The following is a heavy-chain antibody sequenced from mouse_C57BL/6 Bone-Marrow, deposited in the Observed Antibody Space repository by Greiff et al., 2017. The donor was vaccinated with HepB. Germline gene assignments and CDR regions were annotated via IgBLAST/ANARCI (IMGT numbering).Heavy chain of an antibody. D-gene: IGHD1-1*01. J-gene: IGHJ4*01. CDR3: ARTGYYGSSKYAMDY. CDR1: GYTFSDYG. Sequence: EVNVVESGGGLVKPGGSLKLSCAASGYTFSDYGMHWVRQAPEKGLEWVAYISSGSSTIYYADTVKGQFTISRDNAKNTRCLPMTSLRSEETAKYDCARTGYYGSSKYAMDYWGQETSVTVSS. V-gene: IGHV5-17*01. CDR2: ISSGSSTI.